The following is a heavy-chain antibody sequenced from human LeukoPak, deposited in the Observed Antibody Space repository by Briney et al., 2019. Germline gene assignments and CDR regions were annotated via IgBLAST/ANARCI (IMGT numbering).Heavy chain of an antibody. Sequence: GGSLRLSCAASGFTFSDYYMSWIRQAPGKGLEWVSYISSSGSTIYYADSVKGRFTISRDNAKNSLYLQMNSLRAEDTAVYYCARDRDYDFWSGYSNRISWFDPWGQGTLVTVSS. V-gene: IGHV3-11*04. CDR3: ARDRDYDFWSGYSNRISWFDP. CDR2: ISSSGSTI. CDR1: GFTFSDYY. J-gene: IGHJ5*02. D-gene: IGHD3-3*01.